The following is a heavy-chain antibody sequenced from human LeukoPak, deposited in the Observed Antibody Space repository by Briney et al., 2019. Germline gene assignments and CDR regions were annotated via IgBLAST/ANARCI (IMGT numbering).Heavy chain of an antibody. D-gene: IGHD4-11*01. Sequence: PSETLSLTCAVSGVSFSGYYWSWIRQSPEKGLEWIGEINHSAYTNYNPSLKSRVTISLDTSKTQLSLKLLSATAADTAVYYCARGRDDYTDYNWFEPWGQGTLVTVSS. V-gene: IGHV4-34*01. J-gene: IGHJ5*02. CDR3: ARGRDDYTDYNWFEP. CDR1: GVSFSGYY. CDR2: INHSAYT.